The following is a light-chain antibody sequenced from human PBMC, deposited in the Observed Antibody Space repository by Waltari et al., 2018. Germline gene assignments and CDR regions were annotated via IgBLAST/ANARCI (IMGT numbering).Light chain of an antibody. Sequence: QSVLTQPPSMSGTPGQRVTISCSGSSSNIGNNYVCWYQQLPGTAPKLLIYNSDRRPPGVPDRFSGSTSCSAASLAISGLRSEDDGDYYCAAWDDSVTGEVFGGGTRLTVL. CDR2: NSD. CDR3: AAWDDSVTGEV. V-gene: IGLV1-47*01. J-gene: IGLJ3*02. CDR1: SSNIGNNY.